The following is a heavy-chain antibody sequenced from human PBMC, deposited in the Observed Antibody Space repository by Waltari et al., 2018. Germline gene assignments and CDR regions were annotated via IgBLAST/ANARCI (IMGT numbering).Heavy chain of an antibody. Sequence: EVKLVESGGGLVQPGGSLRLSCEASGFVFRSFDMNWVRQAPGKGLEWRAHSRNSGSTIYSADSVKGRFSISRDNAKESLFLQMNSLRAEDTAVYYCARHGIRLGLYYFDYWGQGALVTVSS. D-gene: IGHD3-9*01. J-gene: IGHJ4*02. CDR1: GFVFRSFD. CDR3: ARHGIRLGLYYFDY. V-gene: IGHV3-48*03. CDR2: SRNSGSTI.